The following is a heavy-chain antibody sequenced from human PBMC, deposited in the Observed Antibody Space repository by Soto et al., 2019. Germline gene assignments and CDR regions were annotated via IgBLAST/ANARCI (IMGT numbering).Heavy chain of an antibody. CDR2: ISWYGGST. CDR1: GFTFDDYT. V-gene: IGHV3-43*01. D-gene: IGHD6-6*01. J-gene: IGHJ6*02. CDR3: ATPSIAARYYGMDV. Sequence: EVQLVESGGVVVQPGGSLRLSCAASGFTFDDYTMHWVRQAPGKGLAWVSLISWYGGSTYYADSVKGRFTISRDNSKNSLYLQMNSLRTEDTALYYCATPSIAARYYGMDVWGQGTTVTVSS.